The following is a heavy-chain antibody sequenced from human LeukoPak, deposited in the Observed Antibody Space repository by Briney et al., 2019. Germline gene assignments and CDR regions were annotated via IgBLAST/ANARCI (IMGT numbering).Heavy chain of an antibody. J-gene: IGHJ4*02. CDR1: GYTFTSYG. CDR2: INPNSGGT. D-gene: IGHD3-22*01. Sequence: GASVKVSCKASGYTFTSYGISWVRQAPGQGLEWMGWINPNSGGTNYAQKFQGWVTMTRDTSISTAYMELSRLRSDDTAVYYCARGDYYDSSGYNYWGQGTLVTVSS. V-gene: IGHV1-2*04. CDR3: ARGDYYDSSGYNY.